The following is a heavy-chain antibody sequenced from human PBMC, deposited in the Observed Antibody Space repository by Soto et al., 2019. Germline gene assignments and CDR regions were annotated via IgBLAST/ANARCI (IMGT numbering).Heavy chain of an antibody. CDR1: GFTFSSYA. V-gene: IGHV3-30-3*01. CDR2: ISYDGSNK. CDR3: ARPTGPPYSYYGMDV. J-gene: IGHJ6*02. Sequence: PGGSLRLSCAASGFTFSSYAMHWVRQAPGKGLEWVAVISYDGSNKYYADSVKGRFTISRDNSKNTLYLQMNSLRAEDTAVYYCARPTGPPYSYYGMDVWGQGTTVTVSS. D-gene: IGHD1-1*01.